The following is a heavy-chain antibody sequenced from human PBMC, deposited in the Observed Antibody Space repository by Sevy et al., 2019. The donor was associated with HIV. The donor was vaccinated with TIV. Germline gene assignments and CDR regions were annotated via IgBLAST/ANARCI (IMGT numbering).Heavy chain of an antibody. CDR3: ARGPITILGVVIISYYYYMDV. Sequence: ASVKVSCKASGYTFTSYDINWVRQATGQGLEWMGWMNPNSGNTGYAQKFQGRVTMTRNTSISTAYMELSSLRSEDTAVYYCARGPITILGVVIISYYYYMDVWGKGTTVTVSS. J-gene: IGHJ6*03. CDR2: MNPNSGNT. D-gene: IGHD3-3*01. V-gene: IGHV1-8*01. CDR1: GYTFTSYD.